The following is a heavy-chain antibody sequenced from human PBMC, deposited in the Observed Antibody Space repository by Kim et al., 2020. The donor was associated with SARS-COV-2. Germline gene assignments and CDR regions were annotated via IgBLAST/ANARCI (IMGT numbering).Heavy chain of an antibody. Sequence: SETLSLTCTVSGGSISSSSYYWGWIRQPPGKGLEWIGSIYYSGSTYYNQSLKSRVTISVDTSKNQFSLKLSSVTAADTAVYYCARHAGDCSSTSCYTFGILVWYYYYGMDVWGQGTTVTVSS. CDR1: GGSISSSSYY. CDR2: IYYSGST. V-gene: IGHV4-39*01. D-gene: IGHD2-2*02. CDR3: ARHAGDCSSTSCYTFGILVWYYYYGMDV. J-gene: IGHJ6*02.